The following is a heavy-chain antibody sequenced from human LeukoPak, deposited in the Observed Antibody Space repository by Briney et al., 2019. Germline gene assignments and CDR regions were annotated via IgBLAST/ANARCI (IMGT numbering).Heavy chain of an antibody. CDR1: GFIVSDHY. Sequence: GGSLRLSCVASGFIVSDHYMSWVRQAPGQGLDWVSIIYSGGSTYYADSVKGRFTISRDNSKNTLYLQMNSLRAEDTAVYYCARAQQLAFDYWGQGTLVTVSS. CDR2: IYSGGST. V-gene: IGHV3-53*01. D-gene: IGHD6-13*01. CDR3: ARAQQLAFDY. J-gene: IGHJ4*02.